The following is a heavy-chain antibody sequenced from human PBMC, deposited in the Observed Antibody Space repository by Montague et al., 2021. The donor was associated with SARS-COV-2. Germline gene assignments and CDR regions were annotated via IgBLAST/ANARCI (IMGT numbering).Heavy chain of an antibody. CDR3: ARDLGAVVVAAIKYYYYGMDV. V-gene: IGHV3-7*03. J-gene: IGHJ6*02. D-gene: IGHD2-15*01. CDR1: GFTFSSYW. Sequence: SLRLSCAASGFTFSSYWMSWVRQAPGKGLEWVANIKQDGSEKYYVDSVKGRFTISRDNAKNSQYLQMNSLRAEDTAVYYCARDLGAVVVAAIKYYYYGMDVWGQGTTVTVSS. CDR2: IKQDGSEK.